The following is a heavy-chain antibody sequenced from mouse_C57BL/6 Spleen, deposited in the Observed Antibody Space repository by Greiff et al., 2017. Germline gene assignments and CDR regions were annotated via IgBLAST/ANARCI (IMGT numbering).Heavy chain of an antibody. CDR1: GFTFSSYG. D-gene: IGHD2-2*01. CDR3: ARKYRVTPGYFDY. V-gene: IGHV5-6*01. Sequence: EVKLQESGGDLVKPGGSLKLSCAASGFTFSSYGMSWVRQTPDKRLEWVATISSGGSYTYYPDSVKGRFTISRDNAKNTLYLQMSSLKSEDTAMYYCARKYRVTPGYFDYWGQGTTLTVSS. J-gene: IGHJ2*01. CDR2: ISSGGSYT.